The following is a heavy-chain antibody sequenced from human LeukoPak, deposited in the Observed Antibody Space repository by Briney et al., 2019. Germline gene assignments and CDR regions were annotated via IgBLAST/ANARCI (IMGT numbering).Heavy chain of an antibody. J-gene: IGHJ4*02. Sequence: PSETLSLTCAVSGGSISSGGYSWSWIRQPPGKGLEWIGYIYYSGSTYYNPSLKSRVTISVDTSKNQFSLKLSSVTAADTAVYYCARVKGGILTGYYGFYFDYWGQGTLVTVSS. D-gene: IGHD3-9*01. CDR3: ARVKGGILTGYYGFYFDY. CDR1: GGSISSGGYS. V-gene: IGHV4-30-4*07. CDR2: IYYSGST.